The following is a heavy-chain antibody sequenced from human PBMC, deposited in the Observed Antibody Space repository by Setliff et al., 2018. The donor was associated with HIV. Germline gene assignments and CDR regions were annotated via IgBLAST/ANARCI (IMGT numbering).Heavy chain of an antibody. J-gene: IGHJ3*02. Sequence: EASVKVSCKASGYTFSSYGISWVRQAPGQGVEWMGWISAYNGNTNYAQKLQGRVTMTTDTSTSTAYMELRSLRSDDTAVYYCARGYYNFWSGYYDSRFPNPIDAFDIWGQGTMVTVS. CDR1: GYTFSSYG. V-gene: IGHV1-18*01. CDR2: ISAYNGNT. D-gene: IGHD3-3*01. CDR3: ARGYYNFWSGYYDSRFPNPIDAFDI.